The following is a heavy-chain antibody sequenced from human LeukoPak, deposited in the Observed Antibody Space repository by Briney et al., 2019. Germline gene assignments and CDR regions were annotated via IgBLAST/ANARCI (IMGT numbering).Heavy chain of an antibody. CDR3: LKESRGVAIFDY. CDR1: GITFNKNT. CDR2: IWSDGSQK. D-gene: IGHD3-10*01. V-gene: IGHV3-33*06. Sequence: PGGSLRLSCAASGITFNKNTFHWVRQAPGKGLDWVAVIWSDGSQKYYTDSVKGRFTISRDNSKDTLYLQIDSLRVEDTAVYYCLKESRGVAIFDYCGQGTLVIVSS. J-gene: IGHJ4*02.